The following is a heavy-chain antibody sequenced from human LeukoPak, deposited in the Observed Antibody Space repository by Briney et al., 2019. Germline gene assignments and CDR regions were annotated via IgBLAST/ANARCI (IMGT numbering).Heavy chain of an antibody. CDR2: IGTAGDT. J-gene: IGHJ4*02. CDR3: ARDRGVFSGSYPLYSFDY. V-gene: IGHV3-13*01. D-gene: IGHD1-26*01. CDR1: GFTFSSYD. Sequence: GGSLRLSCAASGFTFSSYDMHWVRQATGKGLEWVSAIGTAGDTYYPGSVKGRFTISRENAKNSLYLQMNSLRAEDTAVYYCARDRGVFSGSYPLYSFDYWGQGTLVTVSS.